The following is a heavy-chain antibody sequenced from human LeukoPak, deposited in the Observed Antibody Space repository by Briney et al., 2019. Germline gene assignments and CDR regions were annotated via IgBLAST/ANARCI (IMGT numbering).Heavy chain of an antibody. J-gene: IGHJ4*02. CDR1: GFTFSSYA. CDR2: ISGSGGST. D-gene: IGHD3-16*02. CDR3: AKVGDYVWGSYRPFDY. V-gene: IGHV3-23*01. Sequence: PGGSLRLSCAASGFTFSSYAMSWVRQAPGEGLEWVSAISGSGGSTYYADSVKGRFTISRDNSKNTLYLQMNSLRAEDTAVYYCAKVGDYVWGSYRPFDYWGQGTLVTVSS.